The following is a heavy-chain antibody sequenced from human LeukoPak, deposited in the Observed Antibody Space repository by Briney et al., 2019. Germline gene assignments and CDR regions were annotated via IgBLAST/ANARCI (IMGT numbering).Heavy chain of an antibody. CDR3: ARVELAPYYYYMDV. J-gene: IGHJ6*03. CDR1: GFNFDDYG. Sequence: PGGSLRLSCAASGFNFDDYGMSWVRQAPGKGLEWVSHISSSGSTIWYADSVKGRFTISRDNAKNSLYLQMNSLRAEDTAVYYCARVELAPYYYYMDVWGKGTTVTVSS. CDR2: ISSSGSTI. D-gene: IGHD1-7*01. V-gene: IGHV3-48*03.